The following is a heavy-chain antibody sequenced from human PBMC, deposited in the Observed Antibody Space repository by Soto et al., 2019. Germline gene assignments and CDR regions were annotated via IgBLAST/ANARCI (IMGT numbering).Heavy chain of an antibody. J-gene: IGHJ4*02. Sequence: ASVKVSCKASGYTFSSSSMHWVRQAPGQGLEWMGRIIPILGIANYAQKFQGRVMITADKSTSTAYMELSSLRSEDTAVYYCARVGYYYDSSGYYLSFDYWGQGTLVTVSS. V-gene: IGHV1-69*04. CDR2: IIPILGIA. D-gene: IGHD3-22*01. CDR3: ARVGYYYDSSGYYLSFDY. CDR1: GYTFSSSS.